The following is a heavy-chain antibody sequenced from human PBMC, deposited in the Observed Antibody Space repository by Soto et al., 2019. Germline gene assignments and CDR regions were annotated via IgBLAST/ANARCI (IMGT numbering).Heavy chain of an antibody. CDR3: AKEQNDYGDYVLLLCAFDI. Sequence: GGSLRLSCAASGFTFSSYGMHWVRQAPGKGLEWVAVISYDGSNKYYADSVKGRFTISRDNSKNTLYLQMNSLRAEDTAVYYCAKEQNDYGDYVLLLCAFDIWGQGTMVTVSS. CDR2: ISYDGSNK. V-gene: IGHV3-30*18. J-gene: IGHJ3*02. D-gene: IGHD4-17*01. CDR1: GFTFSSYG.